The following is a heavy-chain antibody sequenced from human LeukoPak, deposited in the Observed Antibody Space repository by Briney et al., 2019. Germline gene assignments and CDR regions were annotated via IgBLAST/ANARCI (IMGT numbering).Heavy chain of an antibody. CDR1: GFTFSTFA. CDR2: ISASGSST. V-gene: IGHV3-23*01. J-gene: IGHJ4*02. Sequence: GGSLRLSCAASGFTFSTFAMNWVRQAPGKGLEWVSSISASGSSTYYADPVKGRFTISRDNSKNTLYLQMNSLRAEDTAIYYCAKDLVVVDSSSWYGASDYWGQGTLVTVSS. CDR3: AKDLVVVDSSSWYGASDY. D-gene: IGHD6-13*01.